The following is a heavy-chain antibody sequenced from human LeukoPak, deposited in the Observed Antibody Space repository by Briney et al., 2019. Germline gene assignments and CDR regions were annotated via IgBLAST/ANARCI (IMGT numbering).Heavy chain of an antibody. CDR1: GFTFSNAW. Sequence: GGSLRLSCAASGFTFSNAWMSWVRQAPGKGLEWVGRIKSKTDGGTTDYAAPVKGRFTISRDDSKNTLYLQMNSRKTEDTAVYYCTTDLWIQLWSYFDYWGQGTLVTVSS. V-gene: IGHV3-15*01. D-gene: IGHD5-18*01. J-gene: IGHJ4*02. CDR2: IKSKTDGGTT. CDR3: TTDLWIQLWSYFDY.